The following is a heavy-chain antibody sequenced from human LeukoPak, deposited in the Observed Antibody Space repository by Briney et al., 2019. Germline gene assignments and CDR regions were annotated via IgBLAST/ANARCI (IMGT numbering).Heavy chain of an antibody. CDR2: ISSSSSYI. Sequence: GGSLRLSCAASGFTFSSYSMNWVRQAPGKGLEWVSSISSSSSYIYYADSVKGRFTISRDNAKNSLYLQMNSLRAEDTAVYYCARDRVPAAIGDNWFDPWGQGTLVTVSS. CDR3: ARDRVPAAIGDNWFDP. CDR1: GFTFSSYS. J-gene: IGHJ5*02. D-gene: IGHD2-2*02. V-gene: IGHV3-21*01.